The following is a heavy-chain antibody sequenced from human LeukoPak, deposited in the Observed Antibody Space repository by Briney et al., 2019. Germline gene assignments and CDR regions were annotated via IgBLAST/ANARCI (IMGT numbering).Heavy chain of an antibody. CDR2: ISWNSGSI. CDR3: AKATYYDFWSGFSPIDY. D-gene: IGHD3-3*01. J-gene: IGHJ4*02. Sequence: GRSLRLSCAASAFTFDDYAMHWVRQAPGKGPEWVSGISWNSGSIGYADSVKGRFTISRGNAKTSLYLQMNSLRAEDMALYYCAKATYYDFWSGFSPIDYWGQGTLVTVSS. CDR1: AFTFDDYA. V-gene: IGHV3-9*03.